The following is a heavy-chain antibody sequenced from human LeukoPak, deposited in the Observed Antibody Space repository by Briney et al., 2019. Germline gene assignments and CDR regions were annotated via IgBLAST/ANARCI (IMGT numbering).Heavy chain of an antibody. V-gene: IGHV3-23*01. J-gene: IGHJ4*02. CDR3: AECESAAPGTTPDY. Sequence: GGSLRLSCAASGFTFSSYAMTWVRQAPGKRLEWVSSITAGGGSTYYADSVKGRFTISRDNSKSTLYLQMNSLRAEDTAVYYCAECESAAPGTTPDYWGQGTLVTVSS. CDR1: GFTFSSYA. D-gene: IGHD6-13*01. CDR2: ITAGGGST.